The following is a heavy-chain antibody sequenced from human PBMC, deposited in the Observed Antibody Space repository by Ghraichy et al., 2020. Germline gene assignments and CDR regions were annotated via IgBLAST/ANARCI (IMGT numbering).Heavy chain of an antibody. CDR3: ARVRYSSSWYMFGEYNWFDR. V-gene: IGHV4-4*07. CDR2: IYTSGST. CDR1: GGSISSYY. Sequence: SETLSLTCTVSGGSISSYYWSWIRQPAGKGLEWIGRIYTSGSTNYNPSLKSRVTMSVDTSKNQFSLKLSSVTAADTAVYYCARVRYSSSWYMFGEYNWFDRWGEGTLVSVSS. J-gene: IGHJ5*02. D-gene: IGHD6-13*01.